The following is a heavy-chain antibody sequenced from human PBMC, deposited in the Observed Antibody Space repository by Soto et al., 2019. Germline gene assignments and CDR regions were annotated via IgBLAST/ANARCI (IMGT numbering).Heavy chain of an antibody. CDR3: ARDLQNNWFDP. D-gene: IGHD4-4*01. V-gene: IGHV4-31*03. J-gene: IGHJ5*02. Sequence: SETLSLTCIVSGGSISSGGYYWSWIRQHPGKGLEWIGYIYYSGSTYYNPSLKSRVTISVDTSKNQFSLKLSSVTAADTAVYYCARDLQNNWFDPWGQGTLVTVSS. CDR2: IYYSGST. CDR1: GGSISSGGYY.